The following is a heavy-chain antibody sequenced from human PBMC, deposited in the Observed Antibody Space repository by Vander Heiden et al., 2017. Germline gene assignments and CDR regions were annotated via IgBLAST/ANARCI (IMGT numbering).Heavy chain of an antibody. CDR2: IRNKAASHTT. J-gene: IGHJ1*01. V-gene: IGHV3-72*01. Sequence: EGQLVESGGGLVQPGWSLRFSCVGSGFTFSDHYMDWVRQAPGKGLEWVGRIRNKAASHTTAYAASVEGRFAISRDDSKNSLYLQLNSLKTEDTAMYYCATSPSSGYNWGQGTQVTVSS. D-gene: IGHD3-22*01. CDR1: GFTFSDHY. CDR3: ATSPSSGYN.